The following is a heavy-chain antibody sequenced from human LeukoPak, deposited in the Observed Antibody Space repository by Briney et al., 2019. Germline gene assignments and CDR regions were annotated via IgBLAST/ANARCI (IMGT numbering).Heavy chain of an antibody. J-gene: IGHJ4*02. CDR2: IGWNSGSI. Sequence: AGGSLRLSCAASGFTFSSYAMHWVRQAPGKGLEWVSTIGWNSGSIGYADSVKGRFTISRDNAKNSLYLQMNSLRAEDTAFYYCAKDGRWLQLEYYFDYWGQGTLVTVSS. CDR3: AKDGRWLQLEYYFDY. D-gene: IGHD5-24*01. CDR1: GFTFSSYA. V-gene: IGHV3-9*01.